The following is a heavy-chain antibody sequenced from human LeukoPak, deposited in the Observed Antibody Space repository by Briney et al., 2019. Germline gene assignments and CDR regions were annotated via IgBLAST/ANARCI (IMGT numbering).Heavy chain of an antibody. J-gene: IGHJ4*02. D-gene: IGHD3-10*01. CDR1: GLTLSNYG. Sequence: GGSLRLSCAVSGLTLSNYGMSWVRQAPGKGLEWVAGLSGSGGGTNYADSVQGRFTISRDNPKNTPYLQMNSLRAEDTAVYFCAKRGVVIRVFLVGFHKEAYYFDSWGQGALVTVSS. V-gene: IGHV3-23*01. CDR3: AKRGVVIRVFLVGFHKEAYYFDS. CDR2: LSGSGGGT.